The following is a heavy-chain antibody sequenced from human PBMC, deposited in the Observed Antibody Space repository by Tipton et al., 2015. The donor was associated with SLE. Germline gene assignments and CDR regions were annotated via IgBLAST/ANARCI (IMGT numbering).Heavy chain of an antibody. J-gene: IGHJ6*02. CDR3: ARGLISETSDGMDV. CDR1: GFTFSNYG. V-gene: IGHV3-23*01. D-gene: IGHD1-20*01. Sequence: SLRLSCAASGFTFSNYGMSWVRQAPGKGLEWVSAISGSSGSTYYANSVQGRFTISSDKSKSTLYLQMNSLRAEDTAVYYCARGLISETSDGMDVWGQGTTVTVSS. CDR2: ISGSSGST.